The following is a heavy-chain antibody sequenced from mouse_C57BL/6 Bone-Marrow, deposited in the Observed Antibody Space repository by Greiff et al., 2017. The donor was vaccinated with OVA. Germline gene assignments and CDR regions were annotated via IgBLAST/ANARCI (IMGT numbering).Heavy chain of an antibody. Sequence: EVKLVESGGGLVKPGGSLKLSCAASGFTFSSYAMSWVRQTPEKRLEWVATISDGGSYTYYPDNVKGRFTISRDNAKNNLYLQMSHLKSEDTAMYYCARDLDYGSSYGFAYWGQGTRVTVSA. CDR3: ARDLDYGSSYGFAY. V-gene: IGHV5-4*01. D-gene: IGHD1-1*01. J-gene: IGHJ3*01. CDR1: GFTFSSYA. CDR2: ISDGGSYT.